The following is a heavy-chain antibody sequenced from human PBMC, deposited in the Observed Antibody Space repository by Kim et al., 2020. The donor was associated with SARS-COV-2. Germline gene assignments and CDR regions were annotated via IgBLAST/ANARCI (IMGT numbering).Heavy chain of an antibody. J-gene: IGHJ4*02. CDR2: IYYSGST. D-gene: IGHD3-9*01. V-gene: IGHV4-39*01. CDR1: GGSISSSSYY. CDR3: ARQGDSLTGYYLTYFDY. Sequence: SETLSLTCTVSGGSISSSSYYWGWIRQPPGKGLEWIGSIYYSGSTYYNPSLKSRVTISVDTSKNQFSLKLSSVTAADTAVYYCARQGDSLTGYYLTYFDYWGQGTLVTVSS.